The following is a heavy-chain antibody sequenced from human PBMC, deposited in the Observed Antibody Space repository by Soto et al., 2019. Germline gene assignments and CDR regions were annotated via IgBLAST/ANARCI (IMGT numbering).Heavy chain of an antibody. V-gene: IGHV3-30-3*01. D-gene: IGHD6-19*01. J-gene: IGHJ4*02. CDR3: SRDRVVAGIGEFDY. CDR2: ISYDGHNK. Sequence: QVQLVESGGGVVQPGRSLRLSCAASGFTFSHSAMHWARQSPGQGLEGVAVISYDGHNKYYADSVKGRFTISRDNSMNTLYPQMNSLRPEDTELYDCSRDRVVAGIGEFDYWGQGTLVTVSS. CDR1: GFTFSHSA.